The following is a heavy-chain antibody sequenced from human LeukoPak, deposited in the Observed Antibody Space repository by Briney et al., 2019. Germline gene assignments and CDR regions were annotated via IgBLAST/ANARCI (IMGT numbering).Heavy chain of an antibody. CDR2: FDPEDGET. CDR3: ATADWGFSTGEAGITT. J-gene: IGHJ5*02. V-gene: IGHV1-24*01. CDR1: GYTFTSYG. D-gene: IGHD7-27*01. Sequence: GASVKVSCKASGYTFTSYGISWVRQAPGQGLEWMGGFDPEDGETIYAQKFQGRVTMTEDTSTDTAYMELSSLRSEDTAVYYCATADWGFSTGEAGITTWGQGTLVTVSS.